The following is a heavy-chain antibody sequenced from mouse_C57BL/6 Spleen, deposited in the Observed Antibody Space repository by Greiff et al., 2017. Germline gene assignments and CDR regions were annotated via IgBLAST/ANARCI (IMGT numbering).Heavy chain of an antibody. CDR2: IDPSDSET. V-gene: IGHV1-52*01. J-gene: IGHJ3*01. CDR3: ARDSTQRPFAY. Sequence: QVQLQQPGAELVRPGSSVKLSCKASGYTFTGYWMHWVKQRPIQGLEWIGNIDPSDSETHYNQKFKDKDTLTVDKSSSTAYMQLSSLTSEDSAVYYCARDSTQRPFAYWGQGTLVTVSA. CDR1: GYTFTGYW. D-gene: IGHD2-5*01.